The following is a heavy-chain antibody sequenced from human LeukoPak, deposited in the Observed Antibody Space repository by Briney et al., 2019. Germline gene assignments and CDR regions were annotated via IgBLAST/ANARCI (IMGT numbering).Heavy chain of an antibody. D-gene: IGHD5-24*01. Sequence: GGSLRLSCVGSGFSFRSHWVNWVRQSPEKGLEWVANIKPDGSDKYYVDSARGRFTVSRDNAKNSAFLQMNSLRAEDTAIYYCATISAQTFDIWGQGTLVSVSS. CDR2: IKPDGSDK. V-gene: IGHV3-7*01. J-gene: IGHJ3*02. CDR1: GFSFRSHW. CDR3: ATISAQTFDI.